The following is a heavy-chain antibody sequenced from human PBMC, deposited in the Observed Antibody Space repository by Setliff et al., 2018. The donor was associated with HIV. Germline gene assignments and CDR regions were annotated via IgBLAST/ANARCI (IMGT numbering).Heavy chain of an antibody. CDR2: IYSSGST. CDR3: ARAGRGSGRYVYSFDY. J-gene: IGHJ4*02. CDR1: GGSISTYY. D-gene: IGHD1-26*01. V-gene: IGHV4-4*08. Sequence: PSETLSLTCTVSGGSISTYYWNWIRQPPGKGLEWIGYIYSSGSTNYNPSLKSRVTISVDTSKNQLSLKLSSVTAADTAVYYCARAGRGSGRYVYSFDYWDQGSLVTVSS.